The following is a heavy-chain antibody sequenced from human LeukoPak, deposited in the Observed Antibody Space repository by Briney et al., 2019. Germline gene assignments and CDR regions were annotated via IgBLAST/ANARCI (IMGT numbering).Heavy chain of an antibody. CDR3: TRHVSQQLAV. D-gene: IGHD6-13*01. Sequence: GSLKLSCAASGSTFSGSAMHWVRQASGKGLEWVGRIRSKANSYATAYAASVKGRFTISRDDSKNTAYLQMNSLKTEDTAVYYCTRHVSQQLAVWGQGTLVTVSS. CDR2: IRSKANSYAT. V-gene: IGHV3-73*01. CDR1: GSTFSGSA. J-gene: IGHJ4*02.